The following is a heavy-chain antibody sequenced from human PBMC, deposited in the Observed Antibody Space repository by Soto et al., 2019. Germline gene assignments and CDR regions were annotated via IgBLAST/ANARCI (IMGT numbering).Heavy chain of an antibody. CDR3: AKDSGYNYGYFRWFDP. CDR1: GGSISSSSYY. D-gene: IGHD5-18*01. Sequence: SETLSLTCTVSGGSISSSSYYWGWIRQPPGKGLEWIGSIHYSGSTYYNPSLKSRVTISVDTSKSQFSLKLSSVTAADTAVYYCAKDSGYNYGYFRWFDPWGQGTLVTVSS. J-gene: IGHJ5*02. CDR2: IHYSGST. V-gene: IGHV4-39*07.